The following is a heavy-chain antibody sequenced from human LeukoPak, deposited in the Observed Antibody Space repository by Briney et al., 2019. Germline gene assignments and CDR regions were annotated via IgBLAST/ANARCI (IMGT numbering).Heavy chain of an antibody. J-gene: IGHJ3*02. CDR3: ARAWQWAFDI. V-gene: IGHV3-7*04. Sequence: PGGSLRLSCAASGFTFSTSWMSWVHQTPGKGLEWVASIKQDGSEKYYVDSVRGRFTISRDNAKNSLSLQMNSLRAEDTAVYYCARAWQWAFDIWGQGTMVTVSS. D-gene: IGHD2-8*01. CDR1: GFTFSTSW. CDR2: IKQDGSEK.